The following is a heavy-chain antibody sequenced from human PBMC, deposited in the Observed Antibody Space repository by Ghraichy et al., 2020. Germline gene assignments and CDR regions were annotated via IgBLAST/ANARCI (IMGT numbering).Heavy chain of an antibody. CDR2: IKHDGSEK. J-gene: IGHJ3*02. Sequence: GGSLRLSCAASGFTFSSYCMSWVRQAPGKGLEWVANIKHDGSEKYYVDSVKGRFTISRDNAKNSLYLQMNSLRAEDTAVYYCARHWNYDAFAIWGKGTMVT. D-gene: IGHD1-7*01. CDR3: ARHWNYDAFAI. CDR1: GFTFSSYC. V-gene: IGHV3-7*01.